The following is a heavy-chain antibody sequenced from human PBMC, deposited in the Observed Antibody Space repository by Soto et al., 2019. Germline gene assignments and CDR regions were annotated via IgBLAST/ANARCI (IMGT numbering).Heavy chain of an antibody. D-gene: IGHD1-26*01. J-gene: IGHJ4*02. CDR1: GYIFVNYG. V-gene: IGHV1-3*01. CDR3: VRVGGSGWTLDF. Sequence: ASVKVSCKASGYIFVNYGIAWVRQAPGQGLEWMGWINVGNGDTKSSQNLQGRVTITRDTSASTVYMELSSLRSEDTAVYYCVRVGGSGWTLDFWGQGTLVTVSS. CDR2: INVGNGDT.